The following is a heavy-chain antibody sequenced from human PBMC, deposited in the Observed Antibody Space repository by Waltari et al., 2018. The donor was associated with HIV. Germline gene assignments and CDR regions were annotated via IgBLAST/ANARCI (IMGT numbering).Heavy chain of an antibody. J-gene: IGHJ1*01. V-gene: IGHV4-34*02. CDR2: IDHSGGT. CDR1: GESFSAYY. CDR3: ARGPHTSIFGVVKYFQP. D-gene: IGHD3-3*01. Sequence: QLQQWGTGLLMPSETLSLTCAVYGESFSAYYWTWIRTSPGSGLEWIGEIDHSGGTNYNPSLNSRVTISVDTSKNQFSLKLTSMTAADTGLYYCARGPHTSIFGVVKYFQPWGQGTLVTVSS.